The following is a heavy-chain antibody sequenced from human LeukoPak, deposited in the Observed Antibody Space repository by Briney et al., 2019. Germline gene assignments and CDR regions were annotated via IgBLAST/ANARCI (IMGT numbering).Heavy chain of an antibody. J-gene: IGHJ4*02. CDR1: GVTFSSYG. D-gene: IGHD5-12*01. V-gene: IGHV3-30*03. Sequence: GGSLRLSCAASGVTFSSYGMHWVRQAPGKGLEWVALISSDGNSKVYGDSVKGRFTIFRDDSKSTLYLQMDSLRPEDTAVYYCTTKVIRGNSGDDYDDWGQGTLVTVSS. CDR2: ISSDGNSK. CDR3: TTKVIRGNSGDDYDD.